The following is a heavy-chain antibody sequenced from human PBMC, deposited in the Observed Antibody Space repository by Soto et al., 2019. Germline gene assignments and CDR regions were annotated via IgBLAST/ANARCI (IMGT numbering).Heavy chain of an antibody. J-gene: IGHJ4*02. Sequence: PGGSLRISCAASGFTFSSYAMHWVRQAPGKGLEWVAVISYDGSNKYYADSVKGRFTISRDNSKNTLYLQLNSLRAEDTAVYYCARDKRDLRFLEWSYYFDYWGQGTLVTVS. V-gene: IGHV3-30-3*01. D-gene: IGHD3-3*01. CDR3: ARDKRDLRFLEWSYYFDY. CDR1: GFTFSSYA. CDR2: ISYDGSNK.